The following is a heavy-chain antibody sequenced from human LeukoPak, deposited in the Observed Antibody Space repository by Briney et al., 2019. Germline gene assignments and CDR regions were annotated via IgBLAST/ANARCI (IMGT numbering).Heavy chain of an antibody. J-gene: IGHJ4*02. CDR2: IYYGGST. CDR1: GGSISSGDYY. D-gene: IGHD5-12*01. V-gene: IGHV4-30-4*01. CDR3: AREISMVATKAFDY. Sequence: PSETLSLTCTVSGGSISSGDYYWSWIRQPPGKGLEWIGYIYYGGSTYYNPSLKSRVTISVDTSKNQFSLKLSSVTAADTAVYYCAREISMVATKAFDYWGQGTLVTVSS.